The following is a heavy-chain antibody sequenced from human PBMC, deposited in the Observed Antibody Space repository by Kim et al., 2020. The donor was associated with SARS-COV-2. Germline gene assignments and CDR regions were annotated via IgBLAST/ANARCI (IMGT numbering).Heavy chain of an antibody. CDR1: GFTFSSYG. Sequence: GGSLRLSCAASGFTFSSYGMHWVRQAPGKGLEWVAVIWYDGSNKYYADSVKGRFTISRDNSKNTLYLQMNSLRAEDTAVYYCARDEGYGDYYYYYGMDVWGQGTTVTVSS. CDR2: IWYDGSNK. D-gene: IGHD4-17*01. CDR3: ARDEGYGDYYYYYGMDV. J-gene: IGHJ6*02. V-gene: IGHV3-33*01.